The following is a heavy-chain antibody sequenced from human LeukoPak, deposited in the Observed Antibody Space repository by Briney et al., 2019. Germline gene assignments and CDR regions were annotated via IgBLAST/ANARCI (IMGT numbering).Heavy chain of an antibody. J-gene: IGHJ6*02. D-gene: IGHD2-15*01. CDR2: FDPEDGET. Sequence: ASVKVSCKVSGYTLTELSMHWVRQAPGKGLEWMGGFDPEDGETIYAQKFQGRVTMTEDTSTDTAYMELSSLRSEDTAVYYCATDYCSGGSCSLGMDVWGQGTTVTVSS. CDR1: GYTLTELS. CDR3: ATDYCSGGSCSLGMDV. V-gene: IGHV1-24*01.